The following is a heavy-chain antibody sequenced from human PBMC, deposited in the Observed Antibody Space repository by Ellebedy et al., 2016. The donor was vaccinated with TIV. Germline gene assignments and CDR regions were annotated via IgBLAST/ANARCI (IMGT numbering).Heavy chain of an antibody. CDR3: ARHKRSEDVLLWFGDWFDP. CDR2: IYYSGTT. Sequence: MPSETLSLTCTVSSGSVSSDGYYWGWVRQPPGKGLEWIASIYYSGTTYYNPSLKSRVTISLNTSENQFSLKLSSVTAADTAVYYCARHKRSEDVLLWFGDWFDPWGQGTLVTVSS. CDR1: SGSVSSDGYY. D-gene: IGHD3-10*01. J-gene: IGHJ5*02. V-gene: IGHV4-39*01.